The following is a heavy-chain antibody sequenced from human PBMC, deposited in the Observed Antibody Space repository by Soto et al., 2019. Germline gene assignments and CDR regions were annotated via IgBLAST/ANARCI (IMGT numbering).Heavy chain of an antibody. CDR2: NYHSGST. D-gene: IGHD6-19*01. J-gene: IGHJ4*02. V-gene: IGHV4-4*02. Sequence: QVQLQESGPGLVKPSGTLSLTCAVSGDSISSNNWWSWVRQPPGKGLEWIGENYHSGSTNYNPSLESRVTISVDKSKNQFSLKLTSVTAADTAMYYCAGGSDWYGGWLDQWGQGTLVTVSS. CDR3: AGGSDWYGGWLDQ. CDR1: GDSISSNNW.